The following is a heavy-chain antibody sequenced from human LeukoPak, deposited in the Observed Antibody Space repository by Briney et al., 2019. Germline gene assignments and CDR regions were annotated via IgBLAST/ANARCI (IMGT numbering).Heavy chain of an antibody. CDR3: ARDRDYGGNIGAFDI. J-gene: IGHJ3*02. CDR1: GFTFSSYS. D-gene: IGHD4-23*01. Sequence: PGGSLRLSCAASGFTFSSYSMNWVRQAPGKGLEWVSSISSSSSYIYYADSVKGRFTISRDNAKNSLYLQMNSLRAEDTAVYYCARDRDYGGNIGAFDIWGQGTMVTVPS. CDR2: ISSSSSYI. V-gene: IGHV3-21*01.